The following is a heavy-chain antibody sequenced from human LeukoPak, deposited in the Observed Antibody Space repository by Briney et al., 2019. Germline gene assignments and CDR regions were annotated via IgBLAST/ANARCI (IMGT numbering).Heavy chain of an antibody. D-gene: IGHD5-18*01. CDR2: IYSGGST. Sequence: PGGSLRLSYSASGFTFSSYSMNWVRQAPGKGLEWVSVIYSGGSTYSADSVKGRFTVSRDNAKNSLYLQMNSLRAEDAAVYYCARVVDTPMVLSGAIDIWGQGTVVSVSS. V-gene: IGHV3-21*01. CDR3: ARVVDTPMVLSGAIDI. CDR1: GFTFSSYS. J-gene: IGHJ3*02.